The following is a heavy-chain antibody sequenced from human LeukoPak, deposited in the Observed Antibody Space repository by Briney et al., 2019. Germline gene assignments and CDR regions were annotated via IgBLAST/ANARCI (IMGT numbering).Heavy chain of an antibody. CDR1: GFTFSSYD. D-gene: IGHD2-2*01. V-gene: IGHV3-64*01. J-gene: IGHJ4*02. CDR2: ISTNGGST. Sequence: RGSLRLSCAASGFTFSSYDMPWVRQAPGKGLEYVSAISTNGGSTDYANSVKVRFTTSRDNSKNTLYRQMGSLRAEDMAVYYCARYCSSTICYCDWGQGTLVTVSS. CDR3: ARYCSSTICYCD.